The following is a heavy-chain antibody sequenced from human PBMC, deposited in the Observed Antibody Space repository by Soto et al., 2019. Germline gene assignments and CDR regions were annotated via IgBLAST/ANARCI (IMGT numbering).Heavy chain of an antibody. D-gene: IGHD1-20*01. CDR1: GFSPTSPGMC. Sequence: GSGPTLVNPTETLTLTCTFSGFSPTSPGMCVSWIRQPPGKALEWLALIERDDDDKYYSTSLKTRLTISKDTRKNQVVLTMANMDPAVTGTYYFARSIRGPRRFNGMDVWGQGTTVTVSS. CDR3: ARSIRGPRRFNGMDV. CDR2: IERDDDDK. V-gene: IGHV2-70*13. J-gene: IGHJ6*02.